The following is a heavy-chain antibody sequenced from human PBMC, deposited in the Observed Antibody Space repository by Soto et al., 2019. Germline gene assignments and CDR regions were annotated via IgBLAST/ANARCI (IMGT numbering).Heavy chain of an antibody. Sequence: QLQLQESGPGLAKPSETLSLTCTVSCGSISSSSYYWGWIRQPPGKGLEWIGSIYYSGSTFYSPSLRSRGTISVDTSKTQFSLRVNSVNAPDTAVYYCAREYSSGPDYWREGTLVTVSS. J-gene: IGHJ4*02. D-gene: IGHD6-25*01. V-gene: IGHV4-39*02. CDR1: CGSISSSSYY. CDR3: AREYSSGPDY. CDR2: IYYSGST.